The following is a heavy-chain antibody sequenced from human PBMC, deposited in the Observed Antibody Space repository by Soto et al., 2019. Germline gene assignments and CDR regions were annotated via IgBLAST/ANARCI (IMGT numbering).Heavy chain of an antibody. Sequence: SETLSLTCTVSGGSISSGVYYWSWIRQNPGKGLEWIGYIFHSGSTYYNASLNSRITMSVDTSKNQFSLKLSSVTAADTAVYYCARARTTPYFDYWGQGTLVTVSS. J-gene: IGHJ4*02. D-gene: IGHD1-1*01. V-gene: IGHV4-31*03. CDR3: ARARTTPYFDY. CDR1: GGSISSGVYY. CDR2: IFHSGST.